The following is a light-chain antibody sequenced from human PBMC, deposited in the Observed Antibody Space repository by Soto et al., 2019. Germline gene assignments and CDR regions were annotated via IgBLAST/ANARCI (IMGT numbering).Light chain of an antibody. CDR1: QSIGSR. CDR2: LAS. CDR3: QQSYSTPPDT. J-gene: IGKJ2*01. Sequence: DIQMTQSPSSLSASVGDRVTITCRASQSIGSRLNWYQQKPGKDPKLLIWLASTLQSGVPSRFSGSGSGTDFALSISILQPEDFATYYCQQSYSTPPDTFGQGTKLEIK. V-gene: IGKV1-39*01.